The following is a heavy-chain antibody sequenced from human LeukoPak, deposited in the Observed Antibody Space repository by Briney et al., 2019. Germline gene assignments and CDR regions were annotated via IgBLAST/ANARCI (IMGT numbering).Heavy chain of an antibody. J-gene: IGHJ4*02. Sequence: SVKVSRKASGGTFSSYAISWVRQAPGQGLEWMGGIIPIFGTANYAQKFQGRVTITTDESTSTAYMELSSLRSEDTAVYYCARLIREYYDSSGYYGYWGQGTLVTVSS. CDR1: GGTFSSYA. CDR2: IIPIFGTA. D-gene: IGHD3-22*01. V-gene: IGHV1-69*05. CDR3: ARLIREYYDSSGYYGY.